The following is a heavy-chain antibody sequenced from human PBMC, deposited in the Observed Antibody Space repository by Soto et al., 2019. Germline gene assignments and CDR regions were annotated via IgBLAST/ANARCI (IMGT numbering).Heavy chain of an antibody. D-gene: IGHD6-13*01. CDR1: GYTFTSYG. V-gene: IGHV1-18*01. CDR3: ARVIAAAGRRATKWFDP. J-gene: IGHJ5*02. CDR2: ISAYNGNT. Sequence: QVQLVQSGAEVKKPGAPVKVSCKASGYTFTSYGISWVRQAPGQGLEWMGWISAYNGNTNYAQKLQGRVTMTTDTSTSTAYMELRSLRSDDTAGYYRARVIAAAGRRATKWFDPWGQGTLVTVSS.